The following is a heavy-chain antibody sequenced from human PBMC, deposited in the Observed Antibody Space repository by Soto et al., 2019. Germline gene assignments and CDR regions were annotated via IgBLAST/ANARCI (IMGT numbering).Heavy chain of an antibody. D-gene: IGHD6-6*01. Sequence: SETLSLTCAVYGGSLSGYYWSWIRQPPGKGLEWIGEINHSGSTNYNPSLKIRVTISVDTSKNQFSLKLSSVIASDTVVYYCARVFRAARLDYWGQGTLVTVSS. V-gene: IGHV4-34*01. J-gene: IGHJ4*02. CDR3: ARVFRAARLDY. CDR2: INHSGST. CDR1: GGSLSGYY.